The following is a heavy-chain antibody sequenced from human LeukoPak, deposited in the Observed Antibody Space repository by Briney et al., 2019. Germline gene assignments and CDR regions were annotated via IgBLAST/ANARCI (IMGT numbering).Heavy chain of an antibody. CDR2: INTDGTVT. CDR3: ATKQWLAPPPDS. J-gene: IGHJ4*02. Sequence: PGGSLSLSCAASGFPFSSDCYFGFRQAPGKELQSVSRINTDGTVTTYADSVKGRFTVSRDNADNTMFLQMNSVRYEDTAVYYCATKQWLAPPPDSWGQGTPVTVSS. D-gene: IGHD6-19*01. V-gene: IGHV3-74*01. CDR1: GFPFSSDC.